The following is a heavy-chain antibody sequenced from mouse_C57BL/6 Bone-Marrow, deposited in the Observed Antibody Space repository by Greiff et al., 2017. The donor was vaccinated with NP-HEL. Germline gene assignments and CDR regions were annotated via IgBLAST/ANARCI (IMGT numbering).Heavy chain of an antibody. CDR1: GYTFTGYW. Sequence: QVQLQQSGAELMKPGASVKLSCKATGYTFTGYWIEWVKQRPGHGLEWIGEILPGSGSTNYNEKFKGKATFTADPSSNIAYMELSSLTNEDSAIYYCARDITTVVAHWYFDVWGTGTTVTVSS. CDR2: ILPGSGST. D-gene: IGHD1-1*01. J-gene: IGHJ1*03. V-gene: IGHV1-9*01. CDR3: ARDITTVVAHWYFDV.